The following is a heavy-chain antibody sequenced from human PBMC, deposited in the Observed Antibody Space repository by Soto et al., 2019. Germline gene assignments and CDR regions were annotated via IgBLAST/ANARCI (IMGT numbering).Heavy chain of an antibody. CDR3: ARDSVGTGWFDP. V-gene: IGHV4-34*10. D-gene: IGHD3-10*01. J-gene: IGHJ5*02. CDR1: GGSFSSHY. Sequence: QVQLQESGPGLVKPSETLSLTCSVYGGSFSSHYWSWIRQPPGKGLEWIGEINASGRPTYNPSLTSRITISVDTAKNQFSLNLTSVTAAETSVYYCARDSVGTGWFDPWVQGTLVTVSS. CDR2: INASGRP.